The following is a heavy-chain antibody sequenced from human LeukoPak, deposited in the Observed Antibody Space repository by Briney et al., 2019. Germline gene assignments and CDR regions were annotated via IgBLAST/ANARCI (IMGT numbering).Heavy chain of an antibody. CDR3: TRLVTAMARGTDY. CDR1: GFTFSGSA. Sequence: GGSLRLSCAASGFTFSGSAMHWVRQASGKGLEWVGRIRSKANSYATAYAASVKGRFTISRDDSKNTAYLQMNSLKTEDTAVYYCTRLVTAMARGTDYWGQGTLVTVSS. J-gene: IGHJ4*02. V-gene: IGHV3-73*01. CDR2: IRSKANSYAT. D-gene: IGHD5-18*01.